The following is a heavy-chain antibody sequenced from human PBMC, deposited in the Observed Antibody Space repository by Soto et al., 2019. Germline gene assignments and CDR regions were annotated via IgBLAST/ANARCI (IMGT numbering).Heavy chain of an antibody. Sequence: QVQLVQSGAEVKKPGSSVKVSCKASGGTFSSYTISWVRQAPGQGLEWMGRIIPILGIANYAQKFQGRVTITXDXXXXXAXXXXXXXXXXXTAVYYXAREGSGYNFDYWGQGTLVTVSS. D-gene: IGHD5-12*01. CDR2: IIPILGIA. J-gene: IGHJ4*02. CDR3: AREGSGYNFDY. V-gene: IGHV1-69*08. CDR1: GGTFSSYT.